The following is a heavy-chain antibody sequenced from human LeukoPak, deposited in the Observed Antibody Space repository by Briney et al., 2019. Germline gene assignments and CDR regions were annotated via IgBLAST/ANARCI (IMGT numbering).Heavy chain of an antibody. CDR3: ARVRSSWYSGPFDY. J-gene: IGHJ4*02. V-gene: IGHV1-18*01. CDR2: ISAYNGNT. Sequence: SVKVSCKASGYTFTSYGISWVRQAPGQGLEWMGWISAYNGNTNYAQKLQGRVTMTTDTSTSTAYMELRSLRSDDTAVYYCARVRSSWYSGPFDYWGQGTLVTVSS. D-gene: IGHD6-13*01. CDR1: GYTFTSYG.